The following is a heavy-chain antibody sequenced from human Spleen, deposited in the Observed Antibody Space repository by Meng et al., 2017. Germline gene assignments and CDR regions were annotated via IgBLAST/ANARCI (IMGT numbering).Heavy chain of an antibody. CDR2: INPSGGST. J-gene: IGHJ4*02. CDR3: ASGVGSWSGLDF. Sequence: QVQLVQVGAEWKKPGASVKVSCKASGYTFTRYDMHWGRQAPGQGLEWMGKINPSGGSTSYAQQFQGRVTMTRDTSTSTVYMELSSLRSGDTAVYYCASGVGSWSGLDFWGQGTLVTVSS. D-gene: IGHD6-13*01. CDR1: GYTFTRYD. V-gene: IGHV1-46*01.